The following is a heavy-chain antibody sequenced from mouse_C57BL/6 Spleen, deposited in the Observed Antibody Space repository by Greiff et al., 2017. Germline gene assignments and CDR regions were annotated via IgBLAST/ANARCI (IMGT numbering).Heavy chain of an antibody. J-gene: IGHJ1*03. CDR3: ARISYGSPPLRYFDV. CDR2: IYPGSGST. CDR1: GYTFTSYW. Sequence: QVQLQQPGAELVKPGASVKMSCKASGYTFTSYWITWVKQRPGQGLEWIGDIYPGSGSTNYNEKFKSKAKRTVEPSSSTAYMQLSSLTSEDSAVYYCARISYGSPPLRYFDVWGTGTTVTVSS. V-gene: IGHV1-55*01. D-gene: IGHD1-1*01.